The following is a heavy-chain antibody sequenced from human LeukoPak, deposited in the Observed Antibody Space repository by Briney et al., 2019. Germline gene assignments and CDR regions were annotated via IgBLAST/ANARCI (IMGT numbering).Heavy chain of an antibody. CDR3: AKGPRRWLQFTEYFQH. Sequence: GGSLRLSCAASGFTFSSYAMSWVRQAPGKGLEWVSAISGSGGSTYYADSVKGRFTISRDNSKNTLYLQMNSLRAEDTAVYYCAKGPRRWLQFTEYFQHWGQGTLVTVSS. CDR1: GFTFSSYA. J-gene: IGHJ1*01. CDR2: ISGSGGST. V-gene: IGHV3-23*01. D-gene: IGHD5-24*01.